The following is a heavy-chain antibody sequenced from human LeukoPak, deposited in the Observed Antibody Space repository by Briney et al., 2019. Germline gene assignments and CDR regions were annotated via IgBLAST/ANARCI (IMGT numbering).Heavy chain of an antibody. D-gene: IGHD3-10*01. Sequence: SGGSLRLSCAASGFTVSSNYMSWVRQAPGKGLEWVSIIYSGGSTYYADSVKGRFTISRDNSKNTLYLQMNSLRAGDTAVYYCAKDFSVGKYYFDYWGQGTLVTVSS. CDR3: AKDFSVGKYYFDY. CDR1: GFTVSSNY. V-gene: IGHV3-53*01. CDR2: IYSGGST. J-gene: IGHJ4*02.